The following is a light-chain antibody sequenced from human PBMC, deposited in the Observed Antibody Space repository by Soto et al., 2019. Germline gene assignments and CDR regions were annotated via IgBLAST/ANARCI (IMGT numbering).Light chain of an antibody. V-gene: IGKV3-20*01. CDR2: GAS. CDR3: QQYGSAPRT. CDR1: QSVTSSF. Sequence: EIVLTQSPGTLSLSPGERATLSCRASQSVTSSFLSWYRQKPGQAPRLLIYGASGRATGIPDRFSGSGSGTDFTLTISSLEPEDFAVYYCQQYGSAPRTFGQGTKVDIK. J-gene: IGKJ1*01.